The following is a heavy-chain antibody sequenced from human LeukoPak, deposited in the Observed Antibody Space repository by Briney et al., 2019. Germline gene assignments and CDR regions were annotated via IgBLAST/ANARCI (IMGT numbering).Heavy chain of an antibody. J-gene: IGHJ4*02. D-gene: IGHD4-23*01. CDR2: ISWNGGST. Sequence: GGSLRLSCAASGFTFDDYGMSWVRQTPGKGLEWVSGISWNGGSTGYADSVKGRFTISRDNAENSLYLQVNSLRAEDTALYYCARNRGGVTRYYFDYWGQGTLLTVSS. CDR3: ARNRGGVTRYYFDY. CDR1: GFTFDDYG. V-gene: IGHV3-20*04.